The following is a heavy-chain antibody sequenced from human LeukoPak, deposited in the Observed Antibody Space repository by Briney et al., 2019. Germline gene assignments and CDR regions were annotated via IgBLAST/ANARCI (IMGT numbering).Heavy chain of an antibody. Sequence: SETLSLTCTVSGGSISSSSYYWGWIRQPPGKGLEGIGSIYYSGSTYYNPSLKSRVTISVDTSKNQFSLKLSSVTAADTAVYYCARHGAIVWFGELLYAAYFDYWGQGTLVTVSS. CDR3: ARHGAIVWFGELLYAAYFDY. V-gene: IGHV4-39*01. D-gene: IGHD3-10*01. J-gene: IGHJ4*02. CDR2: IYYSGST. CDR1: GGSISSSSYY.